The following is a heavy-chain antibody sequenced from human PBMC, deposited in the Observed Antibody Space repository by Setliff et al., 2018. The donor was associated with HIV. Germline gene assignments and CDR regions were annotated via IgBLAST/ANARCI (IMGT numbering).Heavy chain of an antibody. V-gene: IGHV3-53*01. CDR1: GFAVSGNY. Sequence: GGSLRLSCAASGFAVSGNYMSWVRQAPGKGLEWVSVIYVGDTTYYADSVKGRFTISRDNAKNSLYLQMDSLRVEDTTVYYCAREVLRGGDDAFGLWGRGTVVTVSS. J-gene: IGHJ3*01. CDR3: AREVLRGGDDAFGL. D-gene: IGHD3-10*01. CDR2: IYVGDTT.